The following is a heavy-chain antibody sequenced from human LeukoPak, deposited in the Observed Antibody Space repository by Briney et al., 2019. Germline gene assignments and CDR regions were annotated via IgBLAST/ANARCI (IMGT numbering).Heavy chain of an antibody. V-gene: IGHV4-61*02. D-gene: IGHD3-22*01. CDR1: GGSISSGSFY. Sequence: MPSQTLSLTCTVSGGSISSGSFYWSWIRQTAGKGLEWIGRIYPSGDSQYSPSFRSRATISLDTRNQFSLKLSSVTAADPAVYFCARGYDRNGYQSRGFDYFGQGALVNVSS. CDR3: ARGYDRNGYQSRGFDY. CDR2: IYPSGDS. J-gene: IGHJ4*02.